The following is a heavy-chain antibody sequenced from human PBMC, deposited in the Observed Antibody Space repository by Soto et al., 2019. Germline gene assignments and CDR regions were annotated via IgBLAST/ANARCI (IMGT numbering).Heavy chain of an antibody. Sequence: ASVKVSCKASGYTFTSYAMHWVRQAPGQRLEWMGWINAGNGNTKYSQKFQGRVTITRDTSASTAYMELSSLRSEDTAVYYCARDQGTGTSQYYYYYGMDVWGQGTTVTVSS. J-gene: IGHJ6*02. D-gene: IGHD1-1*01. CDR3: ARDQGTGTSQYYYYYGMDV. CDR1: GYTFTSYA. CDR2: INAGNGNT. V-gene: IGHV1-3*01.